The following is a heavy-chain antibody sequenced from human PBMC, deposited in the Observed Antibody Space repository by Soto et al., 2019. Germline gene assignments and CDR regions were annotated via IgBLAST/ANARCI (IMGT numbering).Heavy chain of an antibody. Sequence: SVKVSCKASGFTFSSSAVQWVRQARGQRLEWIGSIVVGNXHTNYAQRLQDRVTITRDMSTITVYMQLWSLRSEDTAIYYCAAVEADYWGQGTLVTVSS. J-gene: IGHJ4*02. D-gene: IGHD3-3*01. CDR3: AAVEADY. V-gene: IGHV1-58*01. CDR2: IVVGNXHT. CDR1: GFTFSSSA.